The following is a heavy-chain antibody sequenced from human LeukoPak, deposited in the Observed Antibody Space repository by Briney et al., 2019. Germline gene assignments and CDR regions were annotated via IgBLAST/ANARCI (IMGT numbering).Heavy chain of an antibody. CDR3: ARASFFLS. V-gene: IGHV1-46*01. CDR1: GYTFTSYY. CDR2: INPTGGST. J-gene: IGHJ5*02. Sequence: ASVKVSCKSSGYTFTSYYLHWVRQAPGQGLEWMGIINPTGGSTSYAQKFQDRVTMTRDTSTGTVYLELSSLRSDDTAVYYCARASFFLSWAQGTLVTVSS. D-gene: IGHD2/OR15-2a*01.